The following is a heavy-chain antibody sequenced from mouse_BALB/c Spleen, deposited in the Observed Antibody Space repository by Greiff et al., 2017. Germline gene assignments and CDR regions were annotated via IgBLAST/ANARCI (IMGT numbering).Heavy chain of an antibody. V-gene: IGHV1-69*02. Sequence: QVQLKQPGAELVKPGASVKLSCKASGYTFTSYWMHWVKQRPGQGLEWIGEIDPSDSYTNYNQKFKGKATLTVDKSSSTAYMQLSSLTSEDSAVYYCARRDDYWGQGTTLTVSS. J-gene: IGHJ2*01. CDR1: GYTFTSYW. CDR3: ARRDDY. CDR2: IDPSDSYT.